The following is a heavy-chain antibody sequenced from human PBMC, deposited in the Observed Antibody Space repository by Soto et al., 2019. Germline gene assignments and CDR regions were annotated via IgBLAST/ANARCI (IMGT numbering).Heavy chain of an antibody. V-gene: IGHV1-46*01. CDR2: INPSSGGT. CDR1: GYTLTSHF. J-gene: IGHJ6*02. Sequence: QVQVVQSGAEVKKPGASVKVSCKASGYTLTSHFMHWVRQAPGQGLEWMGIINPSSGGTTYAQKFPGRVTMTRDTSPSTVYMELSSLSSEDTAVYSCAREGGESYRSMYYYYGLDVWGQGTTVTVSS. D-gene: IGHD1-26*01. CDR3: AREGGESYRSMYYYYGLDV.